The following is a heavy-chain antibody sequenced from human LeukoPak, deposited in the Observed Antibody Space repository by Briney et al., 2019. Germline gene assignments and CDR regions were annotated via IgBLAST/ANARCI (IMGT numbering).Heavy chain of an antibody. CDR2: IYSGGIT. D-gene: IGHD6-13*01. J-gene: IGHJ3*02. CDR3: ARDGPGRYSSSWHGGAFDI. V-gene: IGHV3-53*01. Sequence: GGSLRLSCAASGFTVSSSYVSWVRQAPGKGLEWVSVIYSGGITYYADSVKGRFTFSRDNSKNTLYLRMNSLRVDDTAVYYCARDGPGRYSSSWHGGAFDIWGQGTMVTVSS. CDR1: GFTVSSSY.